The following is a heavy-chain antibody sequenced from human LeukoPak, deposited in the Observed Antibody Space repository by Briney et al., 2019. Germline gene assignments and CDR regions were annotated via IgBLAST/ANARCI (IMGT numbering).Heavy chain of an antibody. CDR1: GYTFTGYH. J-gene: IGHJ4*02. CDR3: ARSEYYYDSSGYSPFDY. V-gene: IGHV1-2*06. D-gene: IGHD3-22*01. Sequence: ASVKVSCKASGYTFTGYHMHWVRQAPGQGLEWMGRINPNSGDTNYAQKFQGRVTMTRDTSISTAYMELSRLRSDDTAVYYCARSEYYYDSSGYSPFDYWGQGTLVTVSS. CDR2: INPNSGDT.